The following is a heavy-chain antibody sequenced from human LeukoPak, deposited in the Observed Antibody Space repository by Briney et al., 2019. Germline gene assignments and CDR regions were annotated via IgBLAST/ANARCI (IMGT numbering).Heavy chain of an antibody. CDR1: GFTVSSNY. Sequence: PGGSLRLSCAASGFTVSSNYMSWVRQAPGKGLERVSVIYSGGSTYYADSVKGRFTISRDNAKNSLYLQMNSLRAEDTAVYYCARESGSVTSEVDFDYWGQGTLVTVSS. CDR2: IYSGGST. V-gene: IGHV3-53*01. J-gene: IGHJ4*02. CDR3: ARESGSVTSEVDFDY. D-gene: IGHD4-17*01.